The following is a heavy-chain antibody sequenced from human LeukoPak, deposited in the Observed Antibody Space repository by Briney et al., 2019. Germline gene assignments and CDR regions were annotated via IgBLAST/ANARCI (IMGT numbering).Heavy chain of an antibody. CDR2: INPNSGGT. J-gene: IGHJ5*02. Sequence: ASVKVSCKASGYTFTGYYMHWVRQAPGQGLEWMGWINPNSGGTNYAQKFQGRVTMTRDTSISTAYMELSRLRSDDTAVYYCARDSSGYVSWFDPWGQGTLVTVST. CDR1: GYTFTGYY. CDR3: ARDSSGYVSWFDP. D-gene: IGHD3-22*01. V-gene: IGHV1-2*02.